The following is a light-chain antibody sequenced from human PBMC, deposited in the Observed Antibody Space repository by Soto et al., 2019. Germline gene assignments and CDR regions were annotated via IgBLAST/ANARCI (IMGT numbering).Light chain of an antibody. Sequence: QSALTQPPSASGSPGQSVAISCTGTSSDVGGYNYVSWYQQHPGKAPKLIIYEVNKRPSGVPDRVSGSKSGNTASLTVSGLQAEDEADYYCTSYAANINYVFGTGTKLTVL. CDR2: EVN. V-gene: IGLV2-8*01. J-gene: IGLJ1*01. CDR3: TSYAANINYV. CDR1: SSDVGGYNY.